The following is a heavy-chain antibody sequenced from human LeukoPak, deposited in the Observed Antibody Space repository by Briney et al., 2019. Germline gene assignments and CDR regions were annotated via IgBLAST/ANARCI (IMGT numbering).Heavy chain of an antibody. D-gene: IGHD3-22*01. V-gene: IGHV4-59*08. CDR3: ARQRDRSGYYGDFDY. CDR1: GGSISTYY. Sequence: SETLSLTCTVSGGSISTYYWSWIRQPPGKELEWIGYIYYSGSTNYNPSLKSRVTISVDTSRNQFSLKLSSVTAADTAVYYCARQRDRSGYYGDFDYWGQGTLVTVSS. J-gene: IGHJ4*02. CDR2: IYYSGST.